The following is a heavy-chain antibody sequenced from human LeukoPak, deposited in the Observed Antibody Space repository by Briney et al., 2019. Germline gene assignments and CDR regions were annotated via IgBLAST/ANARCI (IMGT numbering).Heavy chain of an antibody. CDR3: ARVGPCSSTSCYLDY. CDR1: GGSISSYY. J-gene: IGHJ4*02. Sequence: SETLSLTCTVSGGSISSYYWSWLRQPPGKGLEWIGYIYYSGSTYYNPSLKSRVTISVDTSKNQFSLKLSSVTAADTAVYNCARVGPCSSTSCYLDYWGQGTLVTVSS. D-gene: IGHD2-2*01. V-gene: IGHV4-30-4*08. CDR2: IYYSGST.